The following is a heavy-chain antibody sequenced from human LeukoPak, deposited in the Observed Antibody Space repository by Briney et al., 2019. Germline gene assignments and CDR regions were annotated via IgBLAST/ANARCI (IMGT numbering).Heavy chain of an antibody. CDR3: AKEESSGWYRDYGMDV. Sequence: PGGSLRLSCAASGFTFSSYAMSWVRQAPGKGLEWVSAISGSGGSTYYADSVKGRFTISRDNSKNTLYPQMNSLRAEDTAVYYCAKEESSGWYRDYGMDVWGQGTTVTVSS. CDR1: GFTFSSYA. V-gene: IGHV3-23*01. J-gene: IGHJ6*02. D-gene: IGHD6-19*01. CDR2: ISGSGGST.